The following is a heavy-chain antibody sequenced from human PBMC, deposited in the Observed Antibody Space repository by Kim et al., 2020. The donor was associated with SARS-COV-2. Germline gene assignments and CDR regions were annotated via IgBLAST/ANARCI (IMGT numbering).Heavy chain of an antibody. J-gene: IGHJ6*02. CDR2: TYYRSKWYN. V-gene: IGHV6-1*01. D-gene: IGHD2-15*01. CDR3: ARDPRYCSGGSCPYYYHYYGMDV. Sequence: SQTLSLTCAISGDSVSSNSAAWNWIRQSPSRGLEWLGRTYYRSKWYNDYAVSVKSRITINPDTSKNQFSLQLNSVTPEDTAVYYCARDPRYCSGGSCPYYYHYYGMDVWGQGTTVTVSS. CDR1: GDSVSSNSAA.